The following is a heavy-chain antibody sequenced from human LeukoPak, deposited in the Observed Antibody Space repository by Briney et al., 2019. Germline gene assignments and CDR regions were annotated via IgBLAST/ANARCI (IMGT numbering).Heavy chain of an antibody. Sequence: GGSLRLSCAASGFIFSRYSMNWVRQAPGKGLEWVSSISDSGFFIYYADSVKGRFTISRDNAKNSLSLQMNNLRAEDTGVYYCASHLACGSTTCPSFDHWGQGTLVTVSS. CDR2: ISDSGFFI. CDR3: ASHLACGSTTCPSFDH. J-gene: IGHJ4*02. V-gene: IGHV3-21*01. CDR1: GFIFSRYS. D-gene: IGHD2-2*01.